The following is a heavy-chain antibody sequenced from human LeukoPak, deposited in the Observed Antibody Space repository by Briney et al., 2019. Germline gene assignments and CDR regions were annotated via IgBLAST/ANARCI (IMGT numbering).Heavy chain of an antibody. CDR2: ISAYNGNT. CDR1: GYTFTSYG. Sequence: GASVKVSCKASGYTFTSYGIGWVRQAPGQGLEWMGWISAYNGNTNYAQKLQGRVTMTTDTSTSTAYIELRSLRSDDTAVYYCARTTYYYDSSGYYGRAFDIWGQGTMVTVSS. CDR3: ARTTYYYDSSGYYGRAFDI. V-gene: IGHV1-18*01. J-gene: IGHJ3*02. D-gene: IGHD3-22*01.